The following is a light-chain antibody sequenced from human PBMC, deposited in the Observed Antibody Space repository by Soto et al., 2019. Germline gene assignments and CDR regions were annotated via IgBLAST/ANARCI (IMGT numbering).Light chain of an antibody. CDR3: MQALQTPPT. V-gene: IGKV2-28*01. CDR2: LGS. J-gene: IGKJ1*01. Sequence: DIVMTQSPLSLPVTPGEPASISCRSSQSLLHSNGYNYLDWYLQKPVQSPQLLIYLGSNRSSGVLDRFSGSGSGTDFTLKISRVEAEDVGVYYCMQALQTPPTFGQGTKVEIK. CDR1: QSLLHSNGYNY.